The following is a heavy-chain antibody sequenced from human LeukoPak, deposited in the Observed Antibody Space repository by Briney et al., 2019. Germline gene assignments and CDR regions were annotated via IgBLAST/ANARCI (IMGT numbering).Heavy chain of an antibody. CDR1: GGSNSSGSYY. J-gene: IGHJ3*02. Sequence: SETLSLTCTVSGGSNSSGSYYWSWIRQPAGKGLEWIGRIYTSGSTNYNPSLKSRVTISVDTSKNQFSLKLNSVTAADTAVYYCARWAEGRPAAIGPSWPNDAFDIWGQGTMVTVSS. CDR3: ARWAEGRPAAIGPSWPNDAFDI. CDR2: IYTSGST. D-gene: IGHD2-2*02. V-gene: IGHV4-61*02.